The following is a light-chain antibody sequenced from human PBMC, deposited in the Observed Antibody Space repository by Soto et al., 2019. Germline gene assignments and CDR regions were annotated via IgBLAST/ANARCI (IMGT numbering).Light chain of an antibody. Sequence: EIVLTQSPGTLSLSPGERATLSCRSSQTVSSSYLAWYQQKPGQAPRLLIFGTSHRTTDITDRFSGSGSESDFTLTITRLEPEDFAVYYCQPYSDSAWTFGKGTRVEIK. CDR2: GTS. CDR3: QPYSDSAWT. V-gene: IGKV3-20*01. CDR1: QTVSSSY. J-gene: IGKJ1*01.